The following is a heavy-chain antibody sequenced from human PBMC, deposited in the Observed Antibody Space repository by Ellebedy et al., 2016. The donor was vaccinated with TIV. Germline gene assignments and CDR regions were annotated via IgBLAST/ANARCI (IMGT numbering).Heavy chain of an antibody. CDR2: INAGTANT. CDR1: GYTFSNYA. CDR3: ARWGSYAYNFHSDAFDI. J-gene: IGHJ3*02. D-gene: IGHD5-24*01. Sequence: AASVKVSCKASGYTFSNYAIHWVRQAPGQRLEWMGWINAGTANTKYSQKFQGRVTITTDTSASTAYMELSSLTSEDTAVYYCARWGSYAYNFHSDAFDIWGQGTMFTVSS. V-gene: IGHV1-3*01.